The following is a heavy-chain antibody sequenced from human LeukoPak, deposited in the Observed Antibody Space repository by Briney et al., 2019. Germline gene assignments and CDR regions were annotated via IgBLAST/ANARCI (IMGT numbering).Heavy chain of an antibody. CDR2: IYYGGST. CDR3: ARPRGSGSNNWFDP. J-gene: IGHJ5*02. V-gene: IGHV4-39*01. D-gene: IGHD3-10*01. Sequence: SETLSLTCTVSVGPNSISRDYWRSIRQPPAEGLLRNGRIYYGGSTYYNPSLKSRVTISVDTSKNQFSLKLSSVTAADTAVYYCARPRGSGSNNWFDPWGQGTLVTVSS. CDR1: VGPNSISRDY.